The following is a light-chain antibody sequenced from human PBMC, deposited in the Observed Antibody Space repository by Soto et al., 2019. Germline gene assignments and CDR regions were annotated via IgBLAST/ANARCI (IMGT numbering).Light chain of an antibody. J-gene: IGKJ4*01. CDR1: QSVTSN. CDR2: GAS. V-gene: IGKV3-20*01. Sequence: EIVMTQSPATLSVSPGEIAALSFSASQSVTSNLAWYQQKPGQAPRLLIYGASSSATGIPDRFSGSGSGTDFTLTISRLEPEDFAVYYCQQYGSSLGVTFGGGTKVDNK. CDR3: QQYGSSLGVT.